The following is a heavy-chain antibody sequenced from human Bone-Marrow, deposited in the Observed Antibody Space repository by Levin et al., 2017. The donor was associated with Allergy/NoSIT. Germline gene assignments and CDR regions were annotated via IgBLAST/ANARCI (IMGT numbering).Heavy chain of an antibody. CDR2: VYHSGTT. J-gene: IGHJ4*02. Sequence: LRLSCSVSGASINSPGYYWSWVRQRPGKGLEWIGYVYHSGTTNYNPSLTSRVTISVDSSKTNFSLRLSSVTAADTAVYYCAREVWSSRDGYTGPYYFDYWGQGTLVTVSS. D-gene: IGHD5-24*01. CDR1: GASINSPGYY. V-gene: IGHV4-31*03. CDR3: AREVWSSRDGYTGPYYFDY.